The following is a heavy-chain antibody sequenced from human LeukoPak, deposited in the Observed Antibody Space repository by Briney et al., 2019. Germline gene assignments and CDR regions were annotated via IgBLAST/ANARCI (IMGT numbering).Heavy chain of an antibody. V-gene: IGHV5-51*01. CDR3: ARHDSSGYYYVGLDFDY. Sequence: PGESLKISCKGSGYSFTSYWIGWVRQMPGKGLEWMGIIYPGDSDTRYSPSFQGQVTISADKSISTAYLQWSSLKASDTAMYYCARHDSSGYYYVGLDFDYWGQGTLVTVSS. J-gene: IGHJ4*02. CDR1: GYSFTSYW. CDR2: IYPGDSDT. D-gene: IGHD3-22*01.